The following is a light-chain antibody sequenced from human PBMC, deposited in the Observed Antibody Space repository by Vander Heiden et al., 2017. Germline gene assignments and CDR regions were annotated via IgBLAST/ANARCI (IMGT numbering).Light chain of an antibody. V-gene: IGKV1-17*01. J-gene: IGKJ1*01. CDR1: QGIQNE. CDR3: HQHYSYPQT. Sequence: TTSPSSLSASIWDRVTITCLASQGIQNELGWYQQKPGKAPKRLIYAASRLESGFPTRFGGSQSGTEFTLTISSLQPEDFATYYCHQHYSYPQTFGQGTKVEI. CDR2: AAS.